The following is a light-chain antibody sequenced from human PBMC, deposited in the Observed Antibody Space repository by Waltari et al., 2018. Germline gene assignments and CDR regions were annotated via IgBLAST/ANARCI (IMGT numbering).Light chain of an antibody. J-gene: IGKJ1*01. Sequence: DILLTQSPATLSLSPGETATISCRASQSFRTYLAWYQQRPGQPPRLLIYDISKRAAGIPARFSGSGSGTDFTLTISSLEPEDFAIYYCQQRSNWPGTFGQGTKVEIK. CDR3: QQRSNWPGT. CDR1: QSFRTY. CDR2: DIS. V-gene: IGKV3-11*01.